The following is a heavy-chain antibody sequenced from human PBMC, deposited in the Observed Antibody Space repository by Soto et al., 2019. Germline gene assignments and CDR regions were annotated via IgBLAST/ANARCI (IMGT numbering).Heavy chain of an antibody. CDR2: ISGSGGST. CDR1: GFTFSSYA. D-gene: IGHD3-9*01. Sequence: GGSLRLSCAASGFTFSSYAMSWVRQAPGKGLEWVSAISGSGGSTYYADSVKGRFTISRDNSKNTLYLQMNSLRAEDTAVYYCAKEAPYYDILTGYYKGGMDVWGQGTTVTVSS. J-gene: IGHJ6*02. CDR3: AKEAPYYDILTGYYKGGMDV. V-gene: IGHV3-23*01.